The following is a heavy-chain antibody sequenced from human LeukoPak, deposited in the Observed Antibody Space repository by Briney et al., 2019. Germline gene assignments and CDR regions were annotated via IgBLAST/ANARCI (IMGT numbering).Heavy chain of an antibody. CDR1: GFTFSSHW. CDR2: ISSSSSMI. V-gene: IGHV3-48*01. D-gene: IGHD4-17*01. Sequence: TGGSLRLSCAASGFTFSSHWMSWVRQPPGKGLVWVSYISSSSSMIYYADSVKGRFTISRDNAKNSLYLQMNSVRAEDTAVYYCAREADYALDYWGQGTLVTVSS. CDR3: AREADYALDY. J-gene: IGHJ4*02.